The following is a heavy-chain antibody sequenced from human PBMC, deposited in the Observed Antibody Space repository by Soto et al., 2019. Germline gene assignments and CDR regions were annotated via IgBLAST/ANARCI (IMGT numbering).Heavy chain of an antibody. CDR2: IIPIFGTA. Sequence: VQLVQSGAEVKKPGSSVKVSCKASGGTFSSYAISWVRQAPGQGLEWMGGIIPIFGTANYAQKFQGRVTITADDSTSTAYMELSSLRSEDTAVYYCARVNGVGYDYGDYASYFDYWGQGTLVTVSS. CDR3: ARVNGVGYDYGDYASYFDY. V-gene: IGHV1-69*12. J-gene: IGHJ4*02. D-gene: IGHD4-17*01. CDR1: GGTFSSYA.